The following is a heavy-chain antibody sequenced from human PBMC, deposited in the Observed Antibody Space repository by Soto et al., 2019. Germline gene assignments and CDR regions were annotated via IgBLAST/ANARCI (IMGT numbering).Heavy chain of an antibody. D-gene: IGHD2-15*01. CDR2: ISWNSGSI. CDR1: GFTFDDYA. V-gene: IGHV3-9*01. Sequence: PGGSLRLSCAASGFTFDDYAMHWVRQAPGKGLEWVSGISWNSGSISYADSVKGRFTISRDNAKNSLYLQMNSLRAEDTALYYCAKESDIVVVVAATQAGGYFDYWGQGTLVTVSS. J-gene: IGHJ4*02. CDR3: AKESDIVVVVAATQAGGYFDY.